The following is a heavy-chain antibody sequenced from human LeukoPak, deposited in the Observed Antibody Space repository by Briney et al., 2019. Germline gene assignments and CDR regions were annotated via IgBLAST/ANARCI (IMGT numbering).Heavy chain of an antibody. CDR1: GYTFTDYY. CDR3: ATDIVVVPAAIEAFDI. J-gene: IGHJ3*02. V-gene: IGHV1-69-2*01. D-gene: IGHD2-2*01. Sequence: ASVKVSCKVSGYTFTDYYMHWVQQAPGKGLEWMGLVDPEDGETIYAEKFQGRVTITADTSTDTAYMELSSLRSEDTAVYYCATDIVVVPAAIEAFDIWDQGTMVTVSS. CDR2: VDPEDGET.